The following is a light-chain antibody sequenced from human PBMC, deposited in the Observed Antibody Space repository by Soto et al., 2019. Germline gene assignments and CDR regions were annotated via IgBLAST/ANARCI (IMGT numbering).Light chain of an antibody. Sequence: DIQMTQSPSSVSASVGDRVTITCRASKGISSWLAWYQQRPGKAPKLLIYTASSLQSGVPSRFSGRGSGTDFTLPIRSLQPEDFATYLCQLANRFPITFGQGTRLEIK. J-gene: IGKJ5*01. CDR1: KGISSW. CDR2: TAS. CDR3: QLANRFPIT. V-gene: IGKV1D-12*01.